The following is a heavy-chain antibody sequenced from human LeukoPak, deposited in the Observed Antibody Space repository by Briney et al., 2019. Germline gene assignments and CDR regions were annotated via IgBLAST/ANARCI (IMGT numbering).Heavy chain of an antibody. D-gene: IGHD6-19*01. CDR3: ARGRSDQRYSSGWSVIDY. J-gene: IGHJ4*02. CDR2: MFYSGST. V-gene: IGHV4-39*01. Sequence: SETLSLTCNVSGVSISSSSYYWGWIRQPPGKGLEWIGSMFYSGSTYYNPSLKSRVTISVDTSKNQFSLKLSSVTAADTAVYYCARGRSDQRYSSGWSVIDYWGQGTLATVSS. CDR1: GVSISSSSYY.